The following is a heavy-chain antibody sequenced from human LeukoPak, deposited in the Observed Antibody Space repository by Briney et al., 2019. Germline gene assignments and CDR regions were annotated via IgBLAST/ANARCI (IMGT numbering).Heavy chain of an antibody. CDR2: IYYSGST. CDR1: GGSISSSSYY. V-gene: IGHV4-39*01. J-gene: IGHJ4*02. Sequence: PSETLSLTCTVSGGSISSSSYYWGWIRQPPGEGLEWIGSIYYSGSTYYNPSLKSRVTISVDTSKNQFSLKLSSVTAADTAVYYCARLDTAMGYDYWGQGTLVTVSS. CDR3: ARLDTAMGYDY. D-gene: IGHD5-18*01.